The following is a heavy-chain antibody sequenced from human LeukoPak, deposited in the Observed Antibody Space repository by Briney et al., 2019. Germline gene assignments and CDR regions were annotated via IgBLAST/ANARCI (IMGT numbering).Heavy chain of an antibody. CDR2: IYYSGRT. Sequence: PSETLSLTCIVAGGSISSYYWSWIRQPAGKELEWIGYIYYSGRTNYNPSLKSRVTISVDTSKNQFSLKLSSVTAADTAVYYCARGIGSKGYYYDSSGYYPRIYYYYMDVWGKGTTVTISS. J-gene: IGHJ6*03. D-gene: IGHD3-22*01. CDR3: ARGIGSKGYYYDSSGYYPRIYYYYMDV. CDR1: GGSISSYY. V-gene: IGHV4-59*01.